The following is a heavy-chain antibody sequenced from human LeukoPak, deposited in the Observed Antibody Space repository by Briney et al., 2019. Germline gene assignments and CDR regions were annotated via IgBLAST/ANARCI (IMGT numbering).Heavy chain of an antibody. V-gene: IGHV4-59*04. CDR1: GGSISSYY. D-gene: IGHD2-15*01. Sequence: SETLSLTCTVSGGSISSYYWSWIRQPPGKGLEWIGYIYYSGSTYYNPSLKSRVTISVDTSKNQFSLKLSSVTAADTAVYYCATRYCSGGSCQNSHFDYWGQGTLVTVSS. J-gene: IGHJ4*02. CDR2: IYYSGST. CDR3: ATRYCSGGSCQNSHFDY.